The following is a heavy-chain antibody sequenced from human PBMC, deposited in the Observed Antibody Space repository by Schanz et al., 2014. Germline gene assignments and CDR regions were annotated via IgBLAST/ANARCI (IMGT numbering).Heavy chain of an antibody. V-gene: IGHV1-18*01. Sequence: QVQLVQSGAEVKKPGPSVKVSCKTSGYAFSDYGITWVRQAPGQGLQWMGWISPYTGNTNYAQTLQGRITLTTDTATSTAYMELRSLRSDDTALYYCARDQSPYTNSSDVRYFDYWGQGSLVTVSS. CDR2: ISPYTGNT. CDR1: GYAFSDYG. J-gene: IGHJ4*02. D-gene: IGHD6-6*01. CDR3: ARDQSPYTNSSDVRYFDY.